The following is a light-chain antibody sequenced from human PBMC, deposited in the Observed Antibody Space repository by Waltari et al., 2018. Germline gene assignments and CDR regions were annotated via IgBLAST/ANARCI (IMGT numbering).Light chain of an antibody. J-gene: IGKJ4*01. CDR2: YAS. Sequence: EIVMTQSPATLSVSPGEGATLSCRASQSISNNLAWYQQKPDQAPRLLIYYASTRASGVPARFSGGGAGTYFTLTISSLQSEDFAVYYCQQFTSWSPATFGGGTKVEMK. CDR1: QSISNN. CDR3: QQFTSWSPAT. V-gene: IGKV3-15*01.